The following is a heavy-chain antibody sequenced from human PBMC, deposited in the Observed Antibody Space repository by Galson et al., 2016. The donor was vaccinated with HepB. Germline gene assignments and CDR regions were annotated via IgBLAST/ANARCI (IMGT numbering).Heavy chain of an antibody. CDR1: GYIFTSYT. V-gene: IGHV1-3*01. D-gene: IGHD3/OR15-3a*01. CDR2: INAGYGYT. CDR3: ARGTVLPYGMDV. Sequence: SVKVSCKASGYIFTSYTIHWVRQAPGQRLEWMGWINAGYGYTKYSQKFQGRVTITRDTSASTAYMELSSLRSEDTAVYYCARGTVLPYGMDVWGQGTTVTVSS. J-gene: IGHJ6*02.